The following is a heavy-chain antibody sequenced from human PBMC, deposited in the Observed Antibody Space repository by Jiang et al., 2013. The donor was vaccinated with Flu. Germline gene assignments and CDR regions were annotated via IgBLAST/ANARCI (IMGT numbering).Heavy chain of an antibody. D-gene: IGHD5-18*01. Sequence: VQLLESGGGVVQPGRSLRLSCAASGFTFSSYAMHWVRQAPGKGLEWVAVISYDGSNKYYADSVKGRFTISRDNSKNTLYLQMNSLRAEDTAVYYCARDRRIQLWFWYFDYWGQGPWSPSPQ. CDR1: GFTFSSYA. J-gene: IGHJ4*02. CDR2: ISYDGSNK. CDR3: ARDRRIQLWFWYFDY. V-gene: IGHV3-30-3*01.